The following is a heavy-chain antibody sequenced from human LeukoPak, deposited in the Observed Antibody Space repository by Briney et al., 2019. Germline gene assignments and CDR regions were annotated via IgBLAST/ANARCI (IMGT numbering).Heavy chain of an antibody. CDR2: IRYDGSHK. Sequence: GGSLRLSCAASGFTFSTYGMHWVRQAPGKGLEWVAFIRYDGSHKYYADSVKGRFTISRDNSKNTLYLQMNSLRTEDTAVYYCAKDGVSDVWGKGTTVTVSS. D-gene: IGHD3-3*01. J-gene: IGHJ6*03. CDR1: GFTFSTYG. V-gene: IGHV3-30*02. CDR3: AKDGVSDV.